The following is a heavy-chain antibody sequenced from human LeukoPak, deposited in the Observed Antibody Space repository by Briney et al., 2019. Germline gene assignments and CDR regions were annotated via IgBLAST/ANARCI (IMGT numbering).Heavy chain of an antibody. V-gene: IGHV4-34*01. CDR1: GGSCSGYY. Sequence: SDTLSLTCAVYGGSCSGYYWSWIRQPPGKGLEWIGEINHSGSTNYNPSLKSRVTISVDTSKNQFSLKLSSVTAADTAVYYCARGRNLQWLVRGVFDYWGQGTLVTVSS. CDR2: INHSGST. J-gene: IGHJ4*02. CDR3: ARGRNLQWLVRGVFDY. D-gene: IGHD6-19*01.